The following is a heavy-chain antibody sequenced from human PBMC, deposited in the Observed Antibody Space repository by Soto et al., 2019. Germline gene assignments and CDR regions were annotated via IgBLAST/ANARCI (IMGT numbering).Heavy chain of an antibody. CDR3: ARDVLAAAGPSSYYFDY. V-gene: IGHV4-30-4*01. D-gene: IGHD6-13*01. CDR2: IYYSGST. J-gene: IGHJ4*02. Sequence: SETLSLTCTVSGGSISSGDYYWGWIRQPPGKGLGWIGYIYYSGSTYYNPSLKSRVTISVDTSKNQFSLKLSSVTAADTAVYYRARDVLAAAGPSSYYFDYWGQGTLVTVSS. CDR1: GGSISSGDYY.